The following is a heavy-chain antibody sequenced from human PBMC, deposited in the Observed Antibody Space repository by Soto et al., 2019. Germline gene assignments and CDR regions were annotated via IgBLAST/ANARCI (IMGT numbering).Heavy chain of an antibody. J-gene: IGHJ6*02. CDR2: IDPSGSRI. D-gene: IGHD3-3*01. CDR3: VRGAFGLVARRFGLDV. CDR1: GSGFPSYY. Sequence: QMQLVQSGAEVKKPGASAQVSCTVSGSGFPSYYLHWVRQAPGQGPEWMGVIDPSGSRIECAQKFQGRLTMSRDTSTSTVYMEMSNLRSEDTAVYYCVRGAFGLVARRFGLDVWGQGTTVTVSS. V-gene: IGHV1-46*01.